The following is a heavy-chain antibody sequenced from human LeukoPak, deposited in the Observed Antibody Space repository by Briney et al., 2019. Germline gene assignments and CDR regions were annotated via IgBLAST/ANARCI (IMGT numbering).Heavy chain of an antibody. CDR1: GGSISSYY. V-gene: IGHV4-59*01. D-gene: IGHD3/OR15-3a*01. J-gene: IGHJ6*02. Sequence: SSETLSLTCTVSGGSISSYYWSWIRQPPGKGLEWIGYIYYSGSTNYNPSLKSRVTISVDTSKNQFSLKLSSVTAADTAVYYCARERTGYNYYYGMDVWGQGTTVTVSS. CDR3: ARERTGYNYYYGMDV. CDR2: IYYSGST.